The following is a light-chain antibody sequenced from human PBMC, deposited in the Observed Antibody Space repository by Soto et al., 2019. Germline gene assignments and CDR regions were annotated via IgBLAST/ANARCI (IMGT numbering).Light chain of an antibody. V-gene: IGKV1-27*01. CDR1: QGISNY. CDR2: AAS. J-gene: IGKJ1*01. Sequence: DIQMTQSPSSLYASVGDRVTITCRASQGISNYLAGYQQKPGKVPKLLIYAASTLQSGVPSRFSGSGSGTDFTLTISSLQPEDVATYYCQKYNSALQTFGQGTKVEIK. CDR3: QKYNSALQT.